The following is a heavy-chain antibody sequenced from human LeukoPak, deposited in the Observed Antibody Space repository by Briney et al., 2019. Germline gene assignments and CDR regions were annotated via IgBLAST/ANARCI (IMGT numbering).Heavy chain of an antibody. D-gene: IGHD2-15*01. V-gene: IGHV3-23*01. J-gene: IGHJ4*02. CDR1: GFTFSSSA. CDR3: AKDVGYCSGGSCYSPHQYYFDY. CDR2: ISGSGGST. Sequence: GGSLRLSCAASGFTFSSSAMSWVRQAPGKGLEWVSAISGSGGSTYYADSVKGRFTISRDNSKNTLYLQMNSLRAEDTAVYYCAKDVGYCSGGSCYSPHQYYFDYWGQGTLVTVSS.